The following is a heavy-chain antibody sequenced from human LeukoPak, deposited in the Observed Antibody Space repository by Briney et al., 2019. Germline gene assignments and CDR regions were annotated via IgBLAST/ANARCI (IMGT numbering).Heavy chain of an antibody. Sequence: ASVKVSCKASGYTFTGYYMHRVRQAPGQGLEWMGWINPNSGGTNYAQKFQGRVTMTRDTSISTAYMELSRLRSDDTAVYYCVLGIVGATAYWGQGTLVTVSS. J-gene: IGHJ4*02. CDR3: VLGIVGATAY. CDR1: GYTFTGYY. D-gene: IGHD1-26*01. CDR2: INPNSGGT. V-gene: IGHV1-2*02.